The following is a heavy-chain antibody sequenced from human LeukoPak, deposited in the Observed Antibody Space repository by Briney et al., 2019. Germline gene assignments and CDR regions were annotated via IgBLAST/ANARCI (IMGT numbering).Heavy chain of an antibody. CDR3: ASTPYSSTDRPHYYYYYTDV. V-gene: IGHV1-24*01. D-gene: IGHD6-13*01. CDR1: GYTLTELS. J-gene: IGHJ6*03. Sequence: AASVKVSCKVSGYTLTELSMHWVRQAPGKGLEWMGGFDPEDGETIYAQKFQGRVTITADKSTSTAYMELSSLRSEDTAVYYCASTPYSSTDRPHYYYYYTDVWGKGTTVTVSS. CDR2: FDPEDGET.